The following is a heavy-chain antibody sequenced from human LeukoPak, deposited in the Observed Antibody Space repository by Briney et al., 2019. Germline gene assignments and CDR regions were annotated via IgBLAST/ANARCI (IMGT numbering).Heavy chain of an antibody. D-gene: IGHD3-22*01. CDR1: GYIFTTSW. CDR2: IYPGDSDT. J-gene: IGHJ4*02. CDR3: ARRSSYDSSGHYPFDY. Sequence: GESLMISCKGSGYIFTTSWIGWVRQMPGRGLEWMGIIYPGDSDTRYSPSFQGQVTISADKSISTAYLQWSSLRASDTAMYYCARRSSYDSSGHYPFDYWGQGTLVTVSS. V-gene: IGHV5-51*01.